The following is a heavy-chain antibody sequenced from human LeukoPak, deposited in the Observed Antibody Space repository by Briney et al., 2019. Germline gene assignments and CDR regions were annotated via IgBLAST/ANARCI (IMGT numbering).Heavy chain of an antibody. J-gene: IGHJ4*02. D-gene: IGHD3-3*01. CDR1: GYTFTSYG. V-gene: IGHV1-18*01. CDR3: ARGDYDFWSGYYLFDY. Sequence: ASVKVSCKASGYTFTSYGISWVRQAPGQGLEWMGWISAYNGNTNYAQKLQGRVTMTTDTSTSTAYMELRSLRSDDTAVYYCARGDYDFWSGYYLFDYWAREPWSPSPQ. CDR2: ISAYNGNT.